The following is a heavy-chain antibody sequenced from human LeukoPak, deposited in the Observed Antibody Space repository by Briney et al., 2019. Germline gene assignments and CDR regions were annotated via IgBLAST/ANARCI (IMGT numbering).Heavy chain of an antibody. Sequence: GGSLRLSCVASGFIFSSHSMKWVRQAPGKGLEWVSSISSGSSYIYYADSVKGRFTISRDNAKNSLYLQMNSLRAEDTAVYYCARGGRWLQFGYHGQIDYWGQGTLVTVSS. CDR1: GFIFSSHS. J-gene: IGHJ4*02. CDR2: ISSGSSYI. CDR3: ARGGRWLQFGYHGQIDY. D-gene: IGHD5-24*01. V-gene: IGHV3-21*01.